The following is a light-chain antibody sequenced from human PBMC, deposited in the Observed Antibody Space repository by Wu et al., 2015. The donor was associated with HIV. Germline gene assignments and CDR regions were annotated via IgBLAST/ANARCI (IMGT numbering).Light chain of an antibody. Sequence: DIQMTQSPSTLSASVGDSVTITCRASQSISSWLAWYQQKPGKAPKLLIYQASGLESGVPSRFSGSGSGTEFTLTISSLQPDDLATYYCQQYNSYSYNFGQGTKLEI. CDR3: QQYNSYSYN. CDR1: QSISSW. J-gene: IGKJ2*01. CDR2: QAS. V-gene: IGKV1-5*03.